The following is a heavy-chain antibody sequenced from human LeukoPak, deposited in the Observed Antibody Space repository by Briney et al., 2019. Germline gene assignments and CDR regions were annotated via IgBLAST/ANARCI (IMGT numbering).Heavy chain of an antibody. D-gene: IGHD1-1*01. CDR1: GFTLGNFF. CDR2: ISPSSTYI. Sequence: GGSLRLSCAASGFTLGNFFVNWVRQAPGKGLEWVSSISPSSTYIYYSDRLKGRLTISRDIAENSLYLRMNSLRAEDTALYFCALGTGSPSDAFDLWGQGTMVTVSS. J-gene: IGHJ3*01. V-gene: IGHV3-21*01. CDR3: ALGTGSPSDAFDL.